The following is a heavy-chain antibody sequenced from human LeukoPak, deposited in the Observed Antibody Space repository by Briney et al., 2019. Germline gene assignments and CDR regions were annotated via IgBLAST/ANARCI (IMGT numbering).Heavy chain of an antibody. CDR1: GYTFTDYY. Sequence: AAVKVSFKASGYTFTDYYMHWVGQAPGQGLEGMGWSNPNSGGTNYAQKFQGRVTITRETSIRTAYMEVSRLRAGGTAGYYCATSSRTVTTSLYYYYYYMDVWGKGTTVTISS. CDR3: ATSSRTVTTSLYYYYYYMDV. V-gene: IGHV1-2*02. D-gene: IGHD4-17*01. CDR2: SNPNSGGT. J-gene: IGHJ6*03.